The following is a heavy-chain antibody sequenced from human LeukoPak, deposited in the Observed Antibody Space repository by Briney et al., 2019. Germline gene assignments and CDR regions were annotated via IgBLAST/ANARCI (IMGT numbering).Heavy chain of an antibody. CDR3: ARIRGTYCGTTTCSFEDF. J-gene: IGHJ4*02. V-gene: IGHV2-70*11. Sequence: ESGPALVKPTQTLTLTCTFSGFSLSNTGMCVTWMRQPPGKALEWLARIVWDDDKYYSASLKTRLTISKDTSKNQVVLTMTNMDPVDTATYYCARIRGTYCGTTTCSFEDFWGQGTLVTVSS. CDR1: GFSLSNTGMC. CDR2: IVWDDDK. D-gene: IGHD2-2*01.